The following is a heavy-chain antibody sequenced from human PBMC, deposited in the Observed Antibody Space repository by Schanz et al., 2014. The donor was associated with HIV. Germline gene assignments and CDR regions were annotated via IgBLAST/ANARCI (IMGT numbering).Heavy chain of an antibody. CDR3: ARDNRGDYYLDS. CDR2: ISSSGRII. V-gene: IGHV3-11*04. D-gene: IGHD4-17*01. Sequence: VQLLESGGGLVQPGGSLRLSCAASGFSFSDYYMSWIRQAPGKGLEWISYISSSGRIIYYADSVKGRFTISRDNSKNTLYLQMNSLSPEDTAVYYCARDNRGDYYLDSWGQGTLVTVSS. CDR1: GFSFSDYY. J-gene: IGHJ1*01.